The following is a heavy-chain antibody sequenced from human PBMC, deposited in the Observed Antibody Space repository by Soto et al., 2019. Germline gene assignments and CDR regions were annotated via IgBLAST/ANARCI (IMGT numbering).Heavy chain of an antibody. J-gene: IGHJ5*02. Sequence: QVQLQESGPGLVKPSGTLSLTCAVSSGSISSSNWWSWVRQPPGKGLEWIGEIYHSGSTNYNPSLKSRVTISVDKSKDQFSLKLSSVTAPDTAVYYCARRLSGASGWYPPYLNWFDPWGQGTLVTVSS. CDR1: SGSISSSNW. V-gene: IGHV4-4*02. D-gene: IGHD6-19*01. CDR3: ARRLSGASGWYPPYLNWFDP. CDR2: IYHSGST.